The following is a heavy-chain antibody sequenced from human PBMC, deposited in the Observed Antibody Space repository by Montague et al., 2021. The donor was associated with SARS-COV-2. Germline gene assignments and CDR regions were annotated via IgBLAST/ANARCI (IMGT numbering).Heavy chain of an antibody. CDR3: ARGLDHNKGGDY. CDR1: GASVTSINW. CDR2: IHHTGIT. Sequence: SETLSLTCAVSGASVTSINWWSWVRQPPGRGLEWIADIHHTGITNFNPSLRSRVSISLDTSKNQFSLTLNSVTAADTAVYYCARGLDHNKGGDYWGQGILVIVSS. J-gene: IGHJ4*02. V-gene: IGHV4-4*02. D-gene: IGHD3-16*01.